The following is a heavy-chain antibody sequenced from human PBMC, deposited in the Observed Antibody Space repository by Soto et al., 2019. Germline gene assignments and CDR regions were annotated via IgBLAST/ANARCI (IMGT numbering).Heavy chain of an antibody. V-gene: IGHV4-30-4*01. Sequence: TLGLTFTVSGGPISSGDYYWSCIRQPPGKGLEWIGYIYYSGSTYYNPSLKRRITISVDTSKNQFSLKLSSLTAADTAVYYCARVLFLAVDGKSEGWFDPWGQGTLVTVSS. CDR1: GGPISSGDYY. CDR3: ARVLFLAVDGKSEGWFDP. D-gene: IGHD6-19*01. CDR2: IYYSGST. J-gene: IGHJ5*02.